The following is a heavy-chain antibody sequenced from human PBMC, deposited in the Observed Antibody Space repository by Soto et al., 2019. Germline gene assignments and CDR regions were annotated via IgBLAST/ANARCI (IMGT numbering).Heavy chain of an antibody. J-gene: IGHJ6*02. CDR3: ARNSLTGYYNYYYSMDV. V-gene: IGHV5-51*01. CDR1: GYSFSSYW. CDR2: IYPDDSDT. D-gene: IGHD3-9*01. Sequence: LKISCKSSGYSFSSYWIAWVRLMPGKGLEWMGSIYPDDSDTKYSPSFQGQVTISADKSISSAYLQWSSLKASDTAIYYCARNSLTGYYNYYYSMDVWGQGTTVTVSS.